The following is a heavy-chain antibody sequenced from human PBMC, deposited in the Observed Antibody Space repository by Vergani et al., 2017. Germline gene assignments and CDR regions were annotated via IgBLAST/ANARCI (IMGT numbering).Heavy chain of an antibody. J-gene: IGHJ4*02. CDR2: IYYSGST. D-gene: IGHD5-24*01. V-gene: IGHV4-59*01. Sequence: QVQLQESGPGLVKPSETLSLTCTVSGGSISSYYWSWIRQPPGKGLEWIGYIYYSGSTNYNPSLKSRVTISVDTSKNQFSLKLSSVTAADTAVYYCARGPRRGDGYKRHFDYWGQGTLVTVSS. CDR3: ARGPRRGDGYKRHFDY. CDR1: GGSISSYY.